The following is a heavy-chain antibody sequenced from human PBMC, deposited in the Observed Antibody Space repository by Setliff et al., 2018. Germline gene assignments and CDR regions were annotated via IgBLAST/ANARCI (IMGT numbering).Heavy chain of an antibody. CDR3: AREVWNIYDNDNSWSGYSDH. V-gene: IGHV3-74*03. Sequence: LRLSCADSGFTFSRYWMHWVRQAPGKGLVWVSRLNEDGSITSYADSVKGRFTISRDNAKNSLYLQMNSLRAEDTALYYCAREVWNIYDNDNSWSGYSDHWGQGTLVTVSS. D-gene: IGHD3-3*01. CDR1: GFTFSRYW. CDR2: LNEDGSIT. J-gene: IGHJ4*02.